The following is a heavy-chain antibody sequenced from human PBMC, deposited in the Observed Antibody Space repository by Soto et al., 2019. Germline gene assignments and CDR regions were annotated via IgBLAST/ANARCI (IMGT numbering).Heavy chain of an antibody. CDR1: GGTFSSYA. V-gene: IGHV1-69*01. CDR3: ASVTYYGSGARNYYGMAV. J-gene: IGHJ6*02. Sequence: QVQLVQSGAEVKKPGSSVKVSCKASGGTFSSYAISWVRQAPGQGLEWMGGIIPIFGTANYAQKFQGRVTITADESTSTAYMELSSLRSEDTAVYYCASVTYYGSGARNYYGMAVWGQGTTVTVSS. CDR2: IIPIFGTA. D-gene: IGHD3-10*01.